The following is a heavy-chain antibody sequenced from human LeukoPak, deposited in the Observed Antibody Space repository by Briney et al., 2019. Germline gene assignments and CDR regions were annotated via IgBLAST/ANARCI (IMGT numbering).Heavy chain of an antibody. CDR1: VYTFTGYY. V-gene: IGHV1-2*02. Sequence: ASVNVSCKASVYTFTGYYIHWVRQAPGQGLEWMGWINPNSGDTNYAQKVQDRVTLSSDTYISTAYMELTNLRSDDPAVYYCARPNGDYHNWFDPWGQGTLVTVSS. CDR2: INPNSGDT. D-gene: IGHD4-17*01. J-gene: IGHJ5*02. CDR3: ARPNGDYHNWFDP.